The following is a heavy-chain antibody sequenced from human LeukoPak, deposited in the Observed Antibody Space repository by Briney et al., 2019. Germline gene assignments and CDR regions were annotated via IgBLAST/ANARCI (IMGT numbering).Heavy chain of an antibody. J-gene: IGHJ2*01. CDR3: AIVPGVGDRKHWYFDL. V-gene: IGHV3-33*01. CDR2: VWYDGSNE. Sequence: PGGSLRLSCVASGITFSSYGMHWVRQAPGKGLEWVAVVWYDGSNEYYADSVKGRFTISRDNSKDTLYMQMNSLRVEDTAVYYCAIVPGVGDRKHWYFDLWGRGTLVTVSS. D-gene: IGHD3-10*01. CDR1: GITFSSYG.